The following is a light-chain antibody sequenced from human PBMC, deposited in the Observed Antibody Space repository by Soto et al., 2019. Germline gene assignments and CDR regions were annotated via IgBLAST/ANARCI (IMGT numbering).Light chain of an antibody. CDR1: QSVSSSY. Sequence: EIVLTQSPGTLSLSPGARATLSCRASQSVSSSYLAWYQQKPGQAPRLLIYGASSRATGIPDRFSGSGSGTDFTLTISRLEPEDFAVYYWQQYCSSPYTFGQGTKLEIK. CDR3: QQYCSSPYT. CDR2: GAS. J-gene: IGKJ2*01. V-gene: IGKV3-20*01.